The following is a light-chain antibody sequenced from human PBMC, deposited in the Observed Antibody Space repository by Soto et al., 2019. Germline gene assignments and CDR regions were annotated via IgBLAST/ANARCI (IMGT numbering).Light chain of an antibody. CDR1: SGHTSYS. CDR3: QAWGTGSWI. Sequence: QSVLTQSPSVSASLGAAVKISCTLNSGHTSYSIAWHQKQPDKGPRCLMRVNGDGSHTRVDGIPDRFSSSVSGPERFLTISSLQSEDEGHYYCQAWGTGSWIFGGGTKLTVL. CDR2: VNGDGSH. V-gene: IGLV4-69*01. J-gene: IGLJ3*02.